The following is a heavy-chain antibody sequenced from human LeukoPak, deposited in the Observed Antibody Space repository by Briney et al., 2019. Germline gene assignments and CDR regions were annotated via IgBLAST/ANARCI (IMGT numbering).Heavy chain of an antibody. CDR2: IYPGDSDT. J-gene: IGHJ4*02. CDR3: ARLRGGRFLEWLPHFDY. V-gene: IGHV5-51*01. Sequence: GESLKISCKGSGYSFTSYWIGWVRQMPGKGLEWMGIIYPGDSDTRYSPSFQGQVTISADKSISTAYLQWSSLKASDTAMYYCARLRGGRFLEWLPHFDYWGQGTLVTVSS. CDR1: GYSFTSYW. D-gene: IGHD3-3*01.